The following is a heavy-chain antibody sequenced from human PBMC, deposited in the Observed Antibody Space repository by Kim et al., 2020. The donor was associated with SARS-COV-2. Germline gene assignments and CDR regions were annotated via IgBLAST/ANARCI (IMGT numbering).Heavy chain of an antibody. CDR1: GFTFSSYG. V-gene: IGHV3-33*01. D-gene: IGHD3-9*01. CDR3: AREGPLRYFDKQSHPSYFDY. Sequence: GGSLRLSCAASGFTFSSYGMHWVRQAPGKGLEWVAVIWYDGSNKYYADSVKGRFTISRDNSKNTLYLQMNSLRAEDTAVYYCAREGPLRYFDKQSHPSYFDYWGQGTLVTVSS. CDR2: IWYDGSNK. J-gene: IGHJ4*02.